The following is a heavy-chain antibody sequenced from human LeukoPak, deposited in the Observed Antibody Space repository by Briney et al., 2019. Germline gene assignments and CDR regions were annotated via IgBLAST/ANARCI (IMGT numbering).Heavy chain of an antibody. V-gene: IGHV5-51*01. D-gene: IGHD6-13*01. CDR2: IYPGDSDT. Sequence: GESLKISCKGSGYSFNNYWIGWVRQMPGKGLEWMGIIYPGDSDTRYSPSFQGQVTISADKSISTAYLQWSSLKASDSAMYYCARQQLVPNWSDPWGQGTLVTVSS. CDR3: ARQQLVPNWSDP. CDR1: GYSFNNYW. J-gene: IGHJ5*02.